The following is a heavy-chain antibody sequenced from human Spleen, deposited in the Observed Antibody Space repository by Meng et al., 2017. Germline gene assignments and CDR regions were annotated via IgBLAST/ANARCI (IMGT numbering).Heavy chain of an antibody. J-gene: IGHJ6*02. CDR3: ARVADFWSGYYKNAMDV. CDR1: GFTFSKYE. CDR2: ISTSGYTT. V-gene: IGHV3-48*03. Sequence: GESLKISCAASGFTFSKYEMNWVRQAPGKGLEWVSHISTSGYTTYYADSVKGRFTSSRDNAKNSLFLQVNSLRAEDTAIYYCARVADFWSGYYKNAMDVWGQGTTVTVSS. D-gene: IGHD3-3*01.